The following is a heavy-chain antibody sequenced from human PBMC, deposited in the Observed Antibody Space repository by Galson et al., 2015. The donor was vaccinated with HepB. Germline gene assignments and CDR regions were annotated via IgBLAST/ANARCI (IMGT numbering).Heavy chain of an antibody. Sequence: SLRLSCAASGFTFSSYGMHWVRQAPGKGLEWVAVIWYDGSNKYYADSVKGRFTISRDNSKNTLYLQMNSLRAEDTAVYYCARDRETYSSGWYPFDYWGQGTLVTVSS. J-gene: IGHJ4*02. D-gene: IGHD6-19*01. V-gene: IGHV3-33*08. CDR1: GFTFSSYG. CDR2: IWYDGSNK. CDR3: ARDRETYSSGWYPFDY.